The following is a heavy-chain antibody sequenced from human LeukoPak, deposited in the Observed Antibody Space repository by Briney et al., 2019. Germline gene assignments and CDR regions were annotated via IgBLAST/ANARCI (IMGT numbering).Heavy chain of an antibody. Sequence: GGSLRLSCAASGFSFSSYEMSWVRQAPGRGLEWISYISSGSSTIYYADSVRGRFTISRDNAKNSLYLQMNSLRAEDTAVYYCARYGDYVVDYFDYWGQGALVTVSS. J-gene: IGHJ4*02. CDR1: GFSFSSYE. V-gene: IGHV3-48*03. D-gene: IGHD4-17*01. CDR3: ARYGDYVVDYFDY. CDR2: ISSGSSTI.